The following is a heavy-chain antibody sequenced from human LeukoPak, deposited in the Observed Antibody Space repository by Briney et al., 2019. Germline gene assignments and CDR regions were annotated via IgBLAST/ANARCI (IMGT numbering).Heavy chain of an antibody. CDR1: GGSLSSYY. J-gene: IGHJ4*02. Sequence: SETLSLTCTVSGGSLSSYYWSWIRQPAGKGLEWIGRIYTSGSTNYNPSLQSRVTMSVDTSKNQFSMKLSSVTAADTAVYYCARGGGGQWLVLGGFDYWGQGTLVTVSS. CDR3: ARGGGGQWLVLGGFDY. D-gene: IGHD6-19*01. V-gene: IGHV4-4*07. CDR2: IYTSGST.